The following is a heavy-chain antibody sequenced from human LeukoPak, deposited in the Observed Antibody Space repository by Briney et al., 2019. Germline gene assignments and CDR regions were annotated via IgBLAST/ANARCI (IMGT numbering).Heavy chain of an antibody. CDR3: TRARGWYPGAFDI. J-gene: IGHJ3*02. D-gene: IGHD6-19*01. CDR1: GGSLSGYY. CDR2: INHSGST. Sequence: SSETLSLTCAVYGGSLSGYYWSWIRQPPGKGLEWIGEINHSGSTNYNPSLKSRVTISVDTSKNQFSLKLSSVTAADTAVYYCTRARGWYPGAFDIWGQGTMVTVSS. V-gene: IGHV4-34*01.